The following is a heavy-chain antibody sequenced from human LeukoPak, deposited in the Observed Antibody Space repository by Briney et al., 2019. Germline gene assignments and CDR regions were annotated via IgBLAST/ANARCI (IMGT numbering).Heavy chain of an antibody. CDR3: SFNLGSGSYAFDI. Sequence: SETLSLTCNVSGYSISSGYYWGWIRQPPGKGLEWIGNIYHSGSTYYSPSLKSRVTISLDTSKHQFSLKLSSVTAADTAVYYCSFNLGSGSYAFDIWGQGTMVTVSS. V-gene: IGHV4-38-2*02. D-gene: IGHD3-10*01. CDR1: GYSISSGYY. CDR2: IYHSGST. J-gene: IGHJ3*02.